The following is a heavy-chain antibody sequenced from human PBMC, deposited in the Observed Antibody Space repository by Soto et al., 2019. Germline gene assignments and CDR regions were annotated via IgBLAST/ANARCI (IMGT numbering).Heavy chain of an antibody. J-gene: IGHJ5*02. V-gene: IGHV4-61*01. Sequence: SETLSLTCTVSGGSISSSSYYWTWIRQPPGKGLEWIGYISYTGTTNYNPSLKSRVTISVDTSKNQFSLRLSSVTPADTALYYCAKLVAVAGTDDWFDPWGQGTLVTVSS. CDR2: ISYTGTT. D-gene: IGHD6-19*01. CDR1: GGSISSSSYY. CDR3: AKLVAVAGTDDWFDP.